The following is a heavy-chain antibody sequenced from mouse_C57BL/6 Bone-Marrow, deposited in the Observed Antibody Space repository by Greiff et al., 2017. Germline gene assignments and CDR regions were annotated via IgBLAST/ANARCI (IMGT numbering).Heavy chain of an antibody. CDR3: AEGNEDYDGYYAMDY. CDR2: INPNYGTT. Sequence: EVQLQQSGPELVKPGASVKISCKASGYSFTDYNMNWVKQSNGKSLEWIGVINPNYGTTSYNQKIKGKATLTVDQSSRTAYMQLNSLTSEDSAVYYGAEGNEDYDGYYAMDYWGQGTSVTVSS. J-gene: IGHJ4*01. D-gene: IGHD2-4*01. CDR1: GYSFTDYN. V-gene: IGHV1-39*01.